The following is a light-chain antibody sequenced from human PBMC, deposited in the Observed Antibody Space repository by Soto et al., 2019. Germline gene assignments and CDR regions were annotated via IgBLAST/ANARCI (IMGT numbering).Light chain of an antibody. CDR3: AAWDGSLNGPV. J-gene: IGLJ2*01. Sequence: QSVLTQPPSASGTPGQRITISCSGSTSNIGLNTVNWYQQVPGTAPKLLTYSDNQRPAGVPDRFSGSRSGTSASLAISGLQSEDEADYICAAWDGSLNGPVFGGGTKLTVL. V-gene: IGLV1-44*01. CDR1: TSNIGLNT. CDR2: SDN.